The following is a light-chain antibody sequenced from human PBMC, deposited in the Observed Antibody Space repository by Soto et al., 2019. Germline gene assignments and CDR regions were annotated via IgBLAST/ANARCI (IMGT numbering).Light chain of an antibody. CDR2: GNS. J-gene: IGLJ1*01. Sequence: QPVLTQPPSVSGAPGQRVTISCTGSSSNIGAGYDVHWYQQLPGTAPKLLIYGNSNRPSGVPDRFSGSKSGTSASLAITGLQAEDEADYYCQSYDSSLLYVFGTGTKLTVL. CDR1: SSNIGAGYD. CDR3: QSYDSSLLYV. V-gene: IGLV1-40*01.